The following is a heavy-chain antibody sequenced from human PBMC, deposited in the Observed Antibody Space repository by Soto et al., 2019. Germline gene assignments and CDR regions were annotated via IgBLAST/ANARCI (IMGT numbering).Heavy chain of an antibody. CDR2: MNPNSGNT. D-gene: IGHD6-6*01. CDR1: GYTFTSYH. V-gene: IGHV1-8*01. CDR3: ARGHISSTKNWLDP. Sequence: QVQLVQSGAEVKKPGASVKVSCKGSGYTFTSYHINWVRQATGQGLEWMGWMNPNSGNTGYAQTLQGRVTMTWETSISTADMELSSLRFVDTAMYYCARGHISSTKNWLDPWGQGTLVTVSS. J-gene: IGHJ5*02.